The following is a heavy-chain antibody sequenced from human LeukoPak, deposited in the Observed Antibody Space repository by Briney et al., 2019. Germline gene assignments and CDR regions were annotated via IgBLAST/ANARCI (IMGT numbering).Heavy chain of an antibody. J-gene: IGHJ4*02. V-gene: IGHV3-11*01. CDR2: ISMNGDT. Sequence: KPGGSLRLSCAASGFTFSDYYMSWIRQAPGKGLEWLSYISMNGDTKYAESVKGRFTISRDNAQNSLYLQMSGLKAEDTAVYYCARDLISSYCTGGTYCHPNYYFDYWGQGTLVTVSS. CDR1: GFTFSDYY. D-gene: IGHD2-8*02. CDR3: ARDLISSYCTGGTYCHPNYYFDY.